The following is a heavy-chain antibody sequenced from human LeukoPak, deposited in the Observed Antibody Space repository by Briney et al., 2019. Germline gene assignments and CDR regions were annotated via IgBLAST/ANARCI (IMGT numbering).Heavy chain of an antibody. D-gene: IGHD6-13*01. V-gene: IGHV3-23*01. CDR1: GFTFNNYA. CDR2: IDGSGGTT. Sequence: GGSVSLSCAASGFTFNNYAMSWVRQAPGKGLEWVSSIDGSGGTTYYADSVRGRFTISRDNSKSTLYPQMNSLRAEEAAVYYCAKGYSSSWYVPFDHWGRGALVTVSS. J-gene: IGHJ4*02. CDR3: AKGYSSSWYVPFDH.